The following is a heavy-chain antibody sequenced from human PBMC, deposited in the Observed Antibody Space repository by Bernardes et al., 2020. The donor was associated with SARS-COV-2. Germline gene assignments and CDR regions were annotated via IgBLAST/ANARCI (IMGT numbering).Heavy chain of an antibody. CDR3: VRGSPPGISGGPWTSEY. CDR2: INEDGSTT. CDR1: GFNFNASW. V-gene: IGHV3-74*01. Sequence: GGSLRLSRAVSGFNFNASWMHWVRQVPEKGLVWVSRINEDGSTTNYADSVKGRFTISRDNAKNTLYLQMNNLRLDDRAVYYCVRGSPPGISGGPWTSEYWGQGTLVNVSS. J-gene: IGHJ4*02. D-gene: IGHD3-3*02.